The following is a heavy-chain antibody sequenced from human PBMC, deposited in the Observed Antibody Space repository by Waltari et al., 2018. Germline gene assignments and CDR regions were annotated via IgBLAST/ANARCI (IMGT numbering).Heavy chain of an antibody. CDR3: ARDPPYYFDSTSVYVDY. J-gene: IGHJ4*02. CDR2: VSHSEDT. V-gene: IGHV4-38-2*02. CDR1: GYSLSSGYY. Sequence: QLRLQESGPGLVKPSETLSLPCTVSGYSLSSGYYWGWIRQAPGKGLEFIGTVSHSEDTYYNPSLKSRVTISVDMSKNQFSLRLSSVTAADTAVYYCARDPPYYFDSTSVYVDYWGQGTLVTVSS. D-gene: IGHD3-9*01.